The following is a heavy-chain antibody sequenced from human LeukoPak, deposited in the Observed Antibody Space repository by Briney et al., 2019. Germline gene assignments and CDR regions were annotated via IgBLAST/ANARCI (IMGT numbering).Heavy chain of an antibody. CDR1: GGSISSHY. J-gene: IGHJ4*02. CDR2: IYYSGST. Sequence: SETLSLTCTVSGGSISSHYWSWIRQPPGKGLEWIGYIYYSGSTNYNPSLKSRVTISVDTSKNQFSLKLSSVTAADTAVYYCARHIDYWGQGTLVTVSS. CDR3: ARHIDY. V-gene: IGHV4-59*11.